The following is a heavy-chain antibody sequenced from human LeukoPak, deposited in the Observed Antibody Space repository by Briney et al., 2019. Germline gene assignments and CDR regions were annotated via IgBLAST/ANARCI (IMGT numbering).Heavy chain of an antibody. V-gene: IGHV3-7*03. Sequence: SGGSLRLSCAASGFTFSSYWMSWVRQAPGKGLEWVANMKQDGSEKYYVDSVKGRFTISRDNAKNSLYLQVNSLRAEDTALYYCAKENVAATSGAFDIWGQGTMVTVSS. CDR2: MKQDGSEK. CDR3: AKENVAATSGAFDI. J-gene: IGHJ3*02. CDR1: GFTFSSYW. D-gene: IGHD2-15*01.